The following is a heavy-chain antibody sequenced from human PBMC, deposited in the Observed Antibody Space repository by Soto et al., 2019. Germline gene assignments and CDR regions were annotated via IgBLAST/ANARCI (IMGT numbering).Heavy chain of an antibody. D-gene: IGHD6-6*01. J-gene: IGHJ6*02. CDR3: AAARQVDVEHYYYGMDV. CDR2: INAGNGNT. V-gene: IGHV1-3*01. CDR1: GYTFTSYA. Sequence: GASVKVSCKASGYTFTSYAMHWVRQAPGQRLEWMGWINAGNGNTKYSQKFQGRVTITRDTSASTAYMELSSLRSEDTAVYYCAAARQVDVEHYYYGMDVWGQGTTVTVSS.